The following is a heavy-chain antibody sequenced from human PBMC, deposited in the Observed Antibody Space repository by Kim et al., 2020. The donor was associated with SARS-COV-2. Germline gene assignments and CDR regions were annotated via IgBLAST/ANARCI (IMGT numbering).Heavy chain of an antibody. D-gene: IGHD6-19*01. J-gene: IGHJ4*02. V-gene: IGHV4-39*01. CDR2: IYYSGST. Sequence: SETLSLTCTVSGGSISSSSYYWGWIRQPPGKGLEWIGSIYYSGSTYYNPSLKSRVTISVDTSKNQFSLKLSSVTAADTAVYYCARLRSGWYYFDYWGQGTLVTVSS. CDR1: GGSISSSSYY. CDR3: ARLRSGWYYFDY.